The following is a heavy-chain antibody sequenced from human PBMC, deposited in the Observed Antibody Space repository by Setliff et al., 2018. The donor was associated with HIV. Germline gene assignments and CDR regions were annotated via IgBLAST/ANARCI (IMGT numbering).Heavy chain of an antibody. CDR3: AKCSEMLGTPATSSGYYCGWFDP. J-gene: IGHJ5*02. CDR2: INLYKDDT. D-gene: IGHD3-22*01. Sequence: ASVKVSCKPSGYTFTNYDINWVRQAPGQGLEWMGSINLYKDDTHYAQKFQDRVAMTADTSTNTVYMELRSLRSDDTAVYYCAKCSEMLGTPATSSGYYCGWFDPWGQGTLVTVSS. V-gene: IGHV1-18*01. CDR1: GYTFTNYD.